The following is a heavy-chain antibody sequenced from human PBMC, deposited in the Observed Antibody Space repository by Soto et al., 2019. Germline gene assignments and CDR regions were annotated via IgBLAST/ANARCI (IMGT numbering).Heavy chain of an antibody. V-gene: IGHV4-31*03. CDR1: GGSISSGGYY. D-gene: IGHD3-3*01. CDR3: ARGKKIPDYDFGRYYFDY. J-gene: IGHJ4*02. CDR2: IYYSGST. Sequence: QVQLQESGPGLVKPSQTLSLTCTVSGGSISSGGYYWSWIRQHPGKGLEWIGYIYYSGSTYYNPSLKSRVTISVDTSKNQFSLKLSSVTAADTAVYYCARGKKIPDYDFGRYYFDYWGQGTLVTVSS.